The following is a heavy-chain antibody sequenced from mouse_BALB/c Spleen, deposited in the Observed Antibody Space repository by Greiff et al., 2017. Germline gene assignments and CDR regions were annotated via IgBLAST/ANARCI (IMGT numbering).Heavy chain of an antibody. CDR2: INPSTGYT. D-gene: IGHD2-4*01. CDR1: GYTFTSYW. Sequence: VKLVESGAELAKPGASVKMSCKASGYTFTSYWMHWVKQRPGQGLEWIGYINPSTGYTEYNQKFKDKATLTADKSSSTAYMQLSSLTSEDSAVYYCARFYYDSLHAMDYWGQGTSVTVSS. J-gene: IGHJ4*01. CDR3: ARFYYDSLHAMDY. V-gene: IGHV1-7*01.